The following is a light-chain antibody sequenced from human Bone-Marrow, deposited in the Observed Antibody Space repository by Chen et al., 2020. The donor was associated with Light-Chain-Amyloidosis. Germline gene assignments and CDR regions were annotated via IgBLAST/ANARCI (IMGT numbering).Light chain of an antibody. Sequence: QSALTQPASVSGSPGQSIIISCTGTSSDVGGDNHVSWYQQHPDKAPKLMIYEVTNRPSWVPDRFSASKSDNTASLTISGLQTGNEDDYFCSSYTITNTLVFGSGTKVPVL. V-gene: IGLV2-14*01. J-gene: IGLJ1*01. CDR1: SSDVGGDNH. CDR2: EVT. CDR3: SSYTITNTLV.